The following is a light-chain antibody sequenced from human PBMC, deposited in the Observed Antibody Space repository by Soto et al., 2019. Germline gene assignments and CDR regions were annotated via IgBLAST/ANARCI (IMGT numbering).Light chain of an antibody. CDR3: NSYAGSNIYV. CDR2: EVT. CDR1: SSDVGGYNF. Sequence: QPVLTQPPSASGSPGKSVTISCTGTSSDVGGYNFVSWYQHHPGKAPKLIIYEVTKRPSGVPNRFSGSKSGNTASLTVSGLQAEDEADYYCNSYAGSNIYVFGTGTKLTVL. J-gene: IGLJ1*01. V-gene: IGLV2-8*01.